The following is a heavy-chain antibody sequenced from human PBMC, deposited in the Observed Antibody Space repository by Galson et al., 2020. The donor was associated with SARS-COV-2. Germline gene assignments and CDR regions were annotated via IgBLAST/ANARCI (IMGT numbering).Heavy chain of an antibody. Sequence: AAGVKINTSSAHWAWLRQPPGKGLEWLVSIFSGGSSNYNPSVKSRITMSVDTATNQFSLRLHSVTAADTAVYFCAQDRIVTPRLRVFDYWGQGSRVTVSS. CDR2: IFSGGSS. CDR3: AQDRIVTPRLRVFDY. V-gene: IGHV4-39*07. CDR1: GVKINTSSAH. D-gene: IGHD2-15*01. J-gene: IGHJ4*02.